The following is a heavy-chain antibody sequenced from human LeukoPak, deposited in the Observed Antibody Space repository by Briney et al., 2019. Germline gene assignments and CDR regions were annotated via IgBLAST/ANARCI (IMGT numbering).Heavy chain of an antibody. CDR1: GYIFTNYW. Sequence: GESLKISCKGSGYIFTNYWIGWVRQMPGKGLEWVGIIYPGDSDTIYSPSFQGQVTISADKSISTAYLQWSSLKASDTAMYYCARWLQRYGLDYWGQGTLVTVSS. V-gene: IGHV5-51*01. CDR2: IYPGDSDT. D-gene: IGHD5-24*01. CDR3: ARWLQRYGLDY. J-gene: IGHJ4*02.